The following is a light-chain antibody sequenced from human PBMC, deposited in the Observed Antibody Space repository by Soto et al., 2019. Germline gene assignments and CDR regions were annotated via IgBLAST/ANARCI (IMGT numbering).Light chain of an antibody. CDR1: QSVSSY. CDR2: DAS. CDR3: QHRET. V-gene: IGKV3-11*01. J-gene: IGKJ1*01. Sequence: EIVLTQSPATLSLSPGERATLSCRASQSVSSYLAWYQQKPGQAPRLLIYDASNRATGIPARFSGSGSGTEFTLTISSLQSEDFAVYYCQHRETFGQGTKVDI.